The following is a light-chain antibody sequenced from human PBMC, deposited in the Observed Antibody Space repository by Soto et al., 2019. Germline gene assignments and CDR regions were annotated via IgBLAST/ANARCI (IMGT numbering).Light chain of an antibody. Sequence: QSALTQPASVSGSPGQSITISCTGTSTDVGPYNLVSWYQHHPGKVPQLIIYETTKRPSGVSNRFSASKSGNTASLTIAGLDAEDEAHYHCSSYTGDYTVMFAGGTKLTVL. CDR1: STDVGPYNL. CDR2: ETT. V-gene: IGLV2-23*01. J-gene: IGLJ3*02. CDR3: SSYTGDYTVM.